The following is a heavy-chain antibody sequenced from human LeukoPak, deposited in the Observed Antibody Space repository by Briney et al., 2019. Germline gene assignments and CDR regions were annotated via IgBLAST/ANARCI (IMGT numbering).Heavy chain of an antibody. Sequence: GGSLRLSCAASGFTFSDHYMCWIRQAPGKGVEWVSYISSSSLTNYADSVKGRFTISRDNAKTSLYLQMNSLRAEDTAVYYCARDRYSSSWFDIWGQGTKVTVSS. CDR1: GFTFSDHY. J-gene: IGHJ3*02. CDR3: ARDRYSSSWFDI. D-gene: IGHD6-13*01. V-gene: IGHV3-11*05. CDR2: ISSSSLT.